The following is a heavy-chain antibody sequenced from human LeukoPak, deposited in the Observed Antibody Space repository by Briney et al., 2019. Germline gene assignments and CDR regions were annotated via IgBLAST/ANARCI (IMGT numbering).Heavy chain of an antibody. D-gene: IGHD2-2*01. CDR3: ARGTEGYCSSTSCYVFDY. CDR2: INHSGST. V-gene: IGHV4-34*01. Sequence: SETLSLTCAVYGGSFSGYYWSWIRQPPGKGLEWIGEINHSGSTNYNPSLKSRVTISVDTSKNQFSLKVTSVTAADTAVYYCARGTEGYCSSTSCYVFDYWGQGTLVTVSS. J-gene: IGHJ4*02. CDR1: GGSFSGYY.